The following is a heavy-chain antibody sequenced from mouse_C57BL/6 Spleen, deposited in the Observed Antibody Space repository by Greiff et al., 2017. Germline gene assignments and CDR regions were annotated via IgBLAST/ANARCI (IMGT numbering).Heavy chain of an antibody. V-gene: IGHV1-26*01. Sequence: EVQLQQSGPELVKPGASVKISCKASGYTFTDYYMNWVKQSHGKSLEWIGDINPNNGGTSYNQKFKGKATLTVDKSSSTAYMELRSLTSEDSAVYYCARAPVGRFDYWGQGTTLTVSS. CDR1: GYTFTDYY. D-gene: IGHD1-1*01. J-gene: IGHJ2*01. CDR2: INPNNGGT. CDR3: ARAPVGRFDY.